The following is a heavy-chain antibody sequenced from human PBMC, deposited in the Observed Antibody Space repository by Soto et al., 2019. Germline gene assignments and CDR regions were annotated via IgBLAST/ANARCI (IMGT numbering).Heavy chain of an antibody. Sequence: SETLSLTCTVSGGSISSGGYYWSWIRQHPGKGLEWIGYIYYSGSTYYNPSLKSRVTISVDTSKNQFSLKLSSVTAADTAVYYCAREIGGCNWNDLGYFDYWGQGTLVTVSS. V-gene: IGHV4-31*03. CDR3: AREIGGCNWNDLGYFDY. CDR1: GGSISSGGYY. J-gene: IGHJ4*02. D-gene: IGHD1-1*01. CDR2: IYYSGST.